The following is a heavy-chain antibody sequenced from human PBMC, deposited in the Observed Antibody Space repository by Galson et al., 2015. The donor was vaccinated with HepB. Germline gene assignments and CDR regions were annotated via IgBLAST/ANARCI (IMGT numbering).Heavy chain of an antibody. CDR1: GFTFSNYP. D-gene: IGHD1-26*01. V-gene: IGHV3-48*01. CDR3: ARDPFPENGGSIGYYFAY. Sequence: SLRLSCAASGFTFSNYPMNWVRQAPGKGLEWVSYISSSSSTIYYADSVKGRFTISRDNAKNSLYLQMNSLRVEDTAVYYCARDPFPENGGSIGYYFAYWGQGTLVTVSS. CDR2: ISSSSSTI. J-gene: IGHJ4*02.